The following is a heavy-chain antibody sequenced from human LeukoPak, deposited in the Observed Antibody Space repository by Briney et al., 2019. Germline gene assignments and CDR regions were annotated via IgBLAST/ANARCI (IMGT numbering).Heavy chain of an antibody. CDR1: GFTFGSYW. CDR3: ARAVSAARVYDY. Sequence: GGSLRLSCAASGFTFGSYWMSWVRQAPGRGLEWGASIKQDGSEKYYVDSVKGRVTISRDNANNSLYLQMNSLRAEHTAVYYCARAVSAARVYDYWGQGTLVTVSS. CDR2: IKQDGSEK. J-gene: IGHJ4*02. D-gene: IGHD2-15*01. V-gene: IGHV3-7*01.